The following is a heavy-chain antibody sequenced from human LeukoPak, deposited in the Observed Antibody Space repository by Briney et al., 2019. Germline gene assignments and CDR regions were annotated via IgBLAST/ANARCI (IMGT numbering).Heavy chain of an antibody. CDR3: ARDSRQWVEQLPYGWFDP. Sequence: TGGSLRLSCAASGFTFSAYTMNWVRQPPGKGLEWVSYISSSGTYIYYADSVKGRFTISRDKNSLYLQMDSLRAEDTAVYYCARDSRQWVEQLPYGWFDPWGQGTLVTVS. J-gene: IGHJ5*02. CDR2: ISSSGTYI. CDR1: GFTFSAYT. V-gene: IGHV3-21*01. D-gene: IGHD1-26*01.